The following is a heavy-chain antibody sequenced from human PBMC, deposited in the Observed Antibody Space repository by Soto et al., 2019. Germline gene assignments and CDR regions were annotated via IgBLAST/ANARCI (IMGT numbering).Heavy chain of an antibody. CDR2: IYPGDSDT. CDR3: ARTSVAGKYYYGMDV. J-gene: IGHJ6*02. D-gene: IGHD6-13*01. Sequence: GESLKISCKGSGYSFTSYWIGWVLQIPWKGLEWMGIIYPGDSDTRYSPSFQGQVTISADKSISTAYLQWSSLKASDTAMYYCARTSVAGKYYYGMDVWGQGTTVTVSS. CDR1: GYSFTSYW. V-gene: IGHV5-51*01.